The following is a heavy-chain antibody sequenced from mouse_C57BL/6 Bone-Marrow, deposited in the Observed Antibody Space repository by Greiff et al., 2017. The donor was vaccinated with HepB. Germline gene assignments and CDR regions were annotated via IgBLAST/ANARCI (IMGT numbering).Heavy chain of an antibody. CDR2: INPYNGDT. V-gene: IGHV1-20*01. CDR3: ARSRGNYYAMDY. CDR1: GYSFTGYF. J-gene: IGHJ4*01. Sequence: EVKLMESGPELVKPGDSVKISCKASGYSFTGYFMNWVMQSHGKSLEWIGRINPYNGDTFYNQKFKGKATLTVDKSSSTAHMELRSLTSEDSAVYYCARSRGNYYAMDYWGQGTSVTVSS.